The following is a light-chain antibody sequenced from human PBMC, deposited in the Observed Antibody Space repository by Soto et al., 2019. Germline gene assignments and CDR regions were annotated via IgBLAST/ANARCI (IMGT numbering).Light chain of an antibody. CDR1: QSVSSN. V-gene: IGKV3-15*01. CDR3: QQYNNWWT. CDR2: GAS. J-gene: IGKJ1*01. Sequence: EIVMTQSPATLSVSPGERATLSCRASQSVSSNLAWYQQKPGQAPRLLIYGASTRATGIPARFSGSGSGTEFPLNISRLQSEDFAVYYCQQYNNWWTFGQGTKVEIK.